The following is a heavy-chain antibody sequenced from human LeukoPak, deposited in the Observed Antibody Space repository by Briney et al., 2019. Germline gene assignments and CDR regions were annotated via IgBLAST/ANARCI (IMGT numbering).Heavy chain of an antibody. V-gene: IGHV1-2*02. J-gene: IGHJ5*02. CDR1: GYTFTVYY. Sequence: VASVKVSFKASGYTFTVYYMHWVRQAPGQGLEWMGWINPNSGGTNYAQKFQGRVTMTRDTSISTAYMELSRLRSDDTAVYYCARGYSYGSLNWFDPWGQGTLVTVAS. CDR3: ARGYSYGSLNWFDP. CDR2: INPNSGGT. D-gene: IGHD5-18*01.